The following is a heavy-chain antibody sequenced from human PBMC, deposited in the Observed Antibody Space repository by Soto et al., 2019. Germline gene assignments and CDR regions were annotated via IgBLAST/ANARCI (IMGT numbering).Heavy chain of an antibody. J-gene: IGHJ6*02. CDR3: TTYIVERIKYYYYYYGMDV. CDR1: GFTFSNAW. CDR2: IKSKTDGGTT. D-gene: IGHD2-15*01. V-gene: IGHV3-15*01. Sequence: PGGSLRLSCAASGFTFSNAWMSWVRQAPGKGLEWVGRIKSKTDGGTTDYAAPVKGRFTISRDDSKNTLYLQMNSLKTEDTAVYYCTTYIVERIKYYYYYYGMDVWGQGTTVTVSS.